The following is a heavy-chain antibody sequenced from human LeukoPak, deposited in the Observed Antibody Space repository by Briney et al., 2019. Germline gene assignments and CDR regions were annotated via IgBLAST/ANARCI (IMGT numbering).Heavy chain of an antibody. D-gene: IGHD6-13*01. CDR2: IYYSGST. V-gene: IGHV4-59*01. Sequence: SETLSLTCTVSGGSLSSYYWSWLRQPPGKGLEWIGYIYYSGSTNYNPSLKSRVTISVDTSKNQFSLKLSSVTAADTAVYYCARSRIAAAGPLPFDYGGQGTLGTVSP. CDR1: GGSLSSYY. CDR3: ARSRIAAAGPLPFDY. J-gene: IGHJ4*02.